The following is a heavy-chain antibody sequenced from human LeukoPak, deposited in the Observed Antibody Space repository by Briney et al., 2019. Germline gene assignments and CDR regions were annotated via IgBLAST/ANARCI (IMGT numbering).Heavy chain of an antibody. Sequence: GGSLRLSCAASGFTVISNDMTWVRQAPGKGLEWVSVIYSDGNTKYAESVQGRFTISRDNSKNTLYLEMNSLSPDDTAVYYCARGVEPLAANTLAYWGQGTLVTVSS. CDR1: GFTVISND. D-gene: IGHD1-14*01. J-gene: IGHJ4*02. CDR2: IYSDGNT. V-gene: IGHV3-53*01. CDR3: ARGVEPLAANTLAY.